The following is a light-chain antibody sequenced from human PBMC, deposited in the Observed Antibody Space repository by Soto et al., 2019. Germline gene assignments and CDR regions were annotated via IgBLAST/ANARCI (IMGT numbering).Light chain of an antibody. CDR2: DVT. V-gene: IGLV2-11*01. J-gene: IGLJ1*01. CDR3: CSYAGSYTYV. CDR1: SSDVGAYNY. Sequence: QSALTQPASVSGSPGQSITISCTGTSSDVGAYNYVSWYQQNPGKAPKLMIFDVTKRPSGVPDRFSGSKSGNTASLTISGLQAEDEADYYCCSYAGSYTYVFGTGTKLTVL.